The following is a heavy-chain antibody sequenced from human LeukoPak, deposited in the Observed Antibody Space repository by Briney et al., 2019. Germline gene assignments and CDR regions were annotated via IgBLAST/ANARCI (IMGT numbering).Heavy chain of an antibody. CDR3: GRAFPPLRTSSAGDL. V-gene: IGHV3-21*01. D-gene: IGHD3-16*01. Sequence: GGSLRLSSSASGFSFSDYDMNWVHQAPGKGLEWVSAISGRSSHVYYGESVKGRFTISRDNAKNSLYLQLDSLGVEDTAVYYCGRAFPPLRTSSAGDLWGQGTLVTVSS. CDR1: GFSFSDYD. J-gene: IGHJ1*01. CDR2: ISGRSSHV.